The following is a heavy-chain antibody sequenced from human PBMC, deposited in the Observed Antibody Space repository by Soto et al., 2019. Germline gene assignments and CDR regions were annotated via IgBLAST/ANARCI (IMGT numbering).Heavy chain of an antibody. CDR3: ARARRWYYDSSGYSVFDY. D-gene: IGHD3-22*01. Sequence: PSETLSLTCTVSGGSISSGGYYWSWIRQHPGKGLEWIGYIYYSGSTYYNPSLKSRVTISVGTSKNQFSLKLSSVTAADTAVYYCARARRWYYDSSGYSVFDYWGQGTLVTVSS. CDR2: IYYSGST. V-gene: IGHV4-31*03. J-gene: IGHJ4*02. CDR1: GGSISSGGYY.